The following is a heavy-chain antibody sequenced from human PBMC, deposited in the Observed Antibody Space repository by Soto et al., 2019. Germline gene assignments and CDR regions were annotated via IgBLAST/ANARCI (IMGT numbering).Heavy chain of an antibody. J-gene: IGHJ6*02. D-gene: IGHD6-19*01. Sequence: GASVKVSCKASGYTFTGYYMHWVRQAPGQGLEWMGWINPNSGGTNYAQKFQGRVTMTRDTSISTAYMELSRLRSDATAVYYCARARNAQWLAPSRYYYYYGMDVWGQGTTVTVSS. CDR3: ARARNAQWLAPSRYYYYYGMDV. V-gene: IGHV1-2*02. CDR2: INPNSGGT. CDR1: GYTFTGYY.